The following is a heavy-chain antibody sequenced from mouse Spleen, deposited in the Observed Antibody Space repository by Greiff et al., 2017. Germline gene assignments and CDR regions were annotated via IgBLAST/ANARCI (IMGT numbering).Heavy chain of an antibody. J-gene: IGHJ2*01. CDR3: ARGGLITTVVAPYYFDY. CDR1: GFTFSDYG. Sequence: EVQRVESGGGLVKPGGSLKLSCAASGFTFSDYGMHWVRQAPEKGLEWVAYISSGSSTIYYADTVKGRFTISRDNAKNTLFLQMTSLRSEDTAMYYCARGGLITTVVAPYYFDYWGQGTTLTVSS. V-gene: IGHV5-17*01. D-gene: IGHD1-1*01. CDR2: ISSGSSTI.